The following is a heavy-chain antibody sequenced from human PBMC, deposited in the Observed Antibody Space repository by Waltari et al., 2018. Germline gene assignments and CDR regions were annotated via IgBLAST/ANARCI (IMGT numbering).Heavy chain of an antibody. CDR3: AKAGEVLRYFEAFDY. V-gene: IGHV3-9*01. CDR2: ISWNSGSI. D-gene: IGHD3-9*01. Sequence: LRLSCAASGFTFDDYAMHWVRQAPGKGLEWVSGISWNSGSIGYADSVKGRFTISRDNAKNSLYLQMNSLRAEDTALYYCAKAGEVLRYFEAFDYWGQGTLVTVSS. CDR1: GFTFDDYA. J-gene: IGHJ4*02.